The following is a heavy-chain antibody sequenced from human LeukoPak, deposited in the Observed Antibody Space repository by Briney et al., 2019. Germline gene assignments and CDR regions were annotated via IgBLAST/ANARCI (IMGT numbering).Heavy chain of an antibody. J-gene: IGHJ4*02. D-gene: IGHD2-2*01. V-gene: IGHV3-48*03. CDR2: ISSSGSTI. CDR1: GFTFSSYE. Sequence: SGGSLRLSCAASGFTFSSYEMSWVRQAPGKGLEWVSYISSSGSTIYYADSVKGRFTISRDNAKNSLYLQMNSLRAEDTAVYYCARDCSGRYCSSTTDYWGQGTLVTVSS. CDR3: ARDCSGRYCSSTTDY.